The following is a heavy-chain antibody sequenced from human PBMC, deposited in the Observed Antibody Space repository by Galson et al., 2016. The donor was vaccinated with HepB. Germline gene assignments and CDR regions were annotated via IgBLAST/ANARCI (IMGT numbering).Heavy chain of an antibody. CDR3: AKGYGVFDY. V-gene: IGHV3-30*18. CDR1: GFTFSSYG. Sequence: SLRLSCAASGFTFSSYGMNWVRQAPGKGLEWVAVISYDGSKKYYADSAKGRFTISRDNSKNTVYLQMNSLRAEDTAVYYCAKGYGVFDYWGQETLVTVSS. D-gene: IGHD4-17*01. CDR2: ISYDGSKK. J-gene: IGHJ4*02.